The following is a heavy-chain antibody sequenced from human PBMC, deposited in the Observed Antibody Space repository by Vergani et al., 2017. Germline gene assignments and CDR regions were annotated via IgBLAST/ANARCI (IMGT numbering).Heavy chain of an antibody. CDR2: ISSSSSYI. CDR1: GFTFSSYS. D-gene: IGHD2-8*01. J-gene: IGHJ4*02. Sequence: EVQLVESGGGLVKPGGSLRLSCAASGFTFSSYSMNWVRQAPGKGLEWVSSISSSSSYIYYADSVKGRFTISRDNAKNSLYLQMNSLGAEDTAVYYCAIDSRDIVLMVYAVYYFDYWGQGTLVTVSS. V-gene: IGHV3-21*01. CDR3: AIDSRDIVLMVYAVYYFDY.